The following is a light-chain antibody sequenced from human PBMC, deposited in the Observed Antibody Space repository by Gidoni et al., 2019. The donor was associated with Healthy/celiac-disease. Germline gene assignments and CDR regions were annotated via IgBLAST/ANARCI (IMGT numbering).Light chain of an antibody. CDR1: QGISSY. Sequence: QFTPSPSSLSASVGDRVTITCRASQGISSYLAWYQQKPGKAPKLLIYAASTLQSGVPSRFSGSGSGTDFTLTISSLQPEDFATYYCQQLNSYLITFGQGTRLEIK. J-gene: IGKJ5*01. CDR3: QQLNSYLIT. V-gene: IGKV1-9*01. CDR2: AAS.